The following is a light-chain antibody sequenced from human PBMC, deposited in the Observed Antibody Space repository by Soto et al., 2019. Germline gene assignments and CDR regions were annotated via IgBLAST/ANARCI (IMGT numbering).Light chain of an antibody. Sequence: EIVMTQSPATLSVSLGERATLSCRASQSVATYLAWYQQKPGQPPSLLIFAASTRATGIPARFSGNGSGSDFPLTSNGLQSEDFAVDSCQQYSEWPLVTFGGGTRVEIK. CDR1: QSVATY. J-gene: IGKJ4*01. V-gene: IGKV3-15*01. CDR3: QQYSEWPLVT. CDR2: AAS.